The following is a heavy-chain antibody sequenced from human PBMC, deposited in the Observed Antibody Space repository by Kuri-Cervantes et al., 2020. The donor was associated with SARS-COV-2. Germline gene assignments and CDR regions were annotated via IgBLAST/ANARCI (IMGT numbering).Heavy chain of an antibody. CDR3: AKPRYYDFWSGYPDYYYYYGMDV. CDR2: IFAGGST. D-gene: IGHD3-3*01. CDR1: GFTVNSNY. Sequence: GGSLRLSCAASGFTVNSNYMTWVRQAPGKGLEWVSIIFAGGSTYYADSVKGRFTISRDNSKNTVDLQMNSLRVEDTAVYYCAKPRYYDFWSGYPDYYYYYGMDVWGQGTTVTVSS. V-gene: IGHV3-66*04. J-gene: IGHJ6*02.